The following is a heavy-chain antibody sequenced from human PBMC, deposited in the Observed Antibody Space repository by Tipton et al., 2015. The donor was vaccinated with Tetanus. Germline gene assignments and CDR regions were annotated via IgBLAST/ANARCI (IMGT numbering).Heavy chain of an antibody. CDR3: ARSASPFDY. Sequence: SLRLSCAASGFTLSRNSMNWVRQAPGKGLEWVSSISGSGSYISYADSVKGRFTISRDNAKNTLYLQMNSLRAEDTAVYYCARSASPFDYWGQGTLVTVSS. V-gene: IGHV3-21*04. CDR2: ISGSGSYI. CDR1: GFTLSRNS. J-gene: IGHJ4*02.